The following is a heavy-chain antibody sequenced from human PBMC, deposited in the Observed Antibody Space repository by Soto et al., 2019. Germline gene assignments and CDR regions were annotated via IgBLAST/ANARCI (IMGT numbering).Heavy chain of an antibody. Sequence: SETLSLTCTVSGGSNNSSSYYWGWIRQPPGKGLEWIGSIYYTGPTYYNPSLKSRVTISVDTSKSRFSLKLTSVTAADTAMYYCARHESTAYADYGPFVYWGRGTLVTVS. D-gene: IGHD4-17*01. CDR2: IYYTGPT. V-gene: IGHV4-39*01. CDR3: ARHESTAYADYGPFVY. CDR1: GGSNNSSSYY. J-gene: IGHJ4*02.